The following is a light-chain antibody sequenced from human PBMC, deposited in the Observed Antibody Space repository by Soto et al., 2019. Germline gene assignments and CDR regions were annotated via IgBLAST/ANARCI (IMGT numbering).Light chain of an antibody. CDR1: QSLAYSDGNTY. CDR2: KVS. CDR3: MQGTHAPPDA. J-gene: IGKJ2*01. Sequence: DVVMTQSPLSLPVTLGQPASISCRSSQSLAYSDGNTYLNWFQQRPGQSPRRLIYKVSNRDSGVPVRFSGSGSGTDFTLKISRVEAEDVGVYYCMQGTHAPPDAFGQGTKRELK. V-gene: IGKV2-30*01.